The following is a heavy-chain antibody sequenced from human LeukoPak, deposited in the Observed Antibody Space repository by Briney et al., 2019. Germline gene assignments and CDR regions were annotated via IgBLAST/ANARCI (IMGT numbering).Heavy chain of an antibody. CDR1: GGSISSGDYS. CDR3: ARVLLWFGESRFDP. CDR2: IYYSGST. D-gene: IGHD3-10*01. Sequence: SQTLSLTCTVSGGSISSGDYSWSWIRQPPGKGLEWIGYIYYSGSTYYNPSLKSRVTISVDTSKNQFSLKLSSVTAADTAVYYCARVLLWFGESRFDPWGQGTLVTVSS. V-gene: IGHV4-30-4*01. J-gene: IGHJ5*02.